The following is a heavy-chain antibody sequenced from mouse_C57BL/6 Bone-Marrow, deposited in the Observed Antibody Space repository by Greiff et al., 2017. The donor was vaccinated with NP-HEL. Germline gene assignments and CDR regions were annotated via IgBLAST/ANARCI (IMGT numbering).Heavy chain of an antibody. Sequence: EVNVVESGGDLVKPGGSLKLSCAASGFTFSSYGMSWVRQTPDKRLEWVATISSGGSYTYYPDSVKGRFTISRDNAKNTLYLQMSSLKSEDTAMYYCVRRFRGYYAMDYWGQGTSVTVSS. CDR2: ISSGGSYT. V-gene: IGHV5-6*02. CDR3: VRRFRGYYAMDY. J-gene: IGHJ4*01. CDR1: GFTFSSYG. D-gene: IGHD3-3*01.